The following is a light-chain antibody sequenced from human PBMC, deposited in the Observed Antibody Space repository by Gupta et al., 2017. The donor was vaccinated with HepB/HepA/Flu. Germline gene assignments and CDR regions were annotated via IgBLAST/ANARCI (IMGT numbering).Light chain of an antibody. CDR2: LTSDGTN. Sequence: QLLLTQSPSASASLGASVKLTCTLSSGHSDYAIAWHQQQPERGPRFLMKLTSDGTNIKGDRIPDRFSGSSSGPERYLTISSLQSEDEADYYCQSWVTGIRVFGGGTKLTVV. CDR1: SGHSDYA. V-gene: IGLV4-69*01. J-gene: IGLJ3*02. CDR3: QSWVTGIRV.